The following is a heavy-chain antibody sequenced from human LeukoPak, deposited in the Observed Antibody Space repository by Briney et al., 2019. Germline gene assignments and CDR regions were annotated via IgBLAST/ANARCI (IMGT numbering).Heavy chain of an antibody. CDR3: ARVFDS. Sequence: PSETLSLTCTVSGGSVSTSDYYWGWIRQSPVKGLEWIGDVFYTGKTNYNPSLRGRATISIDTSKNQFSLKLTYVTAADSAVYYCARVFDSWGQGALVTVSS. V-gene: IGHV4-39*07. CDR2: VFYTGKT. CDR1: GGSVSTSDYY. J-gene: IGHJ4*02.